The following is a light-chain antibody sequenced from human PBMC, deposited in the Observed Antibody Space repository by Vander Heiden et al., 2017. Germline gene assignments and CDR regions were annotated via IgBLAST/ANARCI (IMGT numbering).Light chain of an antibody. CDR1: QSVSSNY. Sequence: EIVLTQFPGTLPLSPGERATLSCRASQSVSSNYLAWYQQKPGQAPRLVIYGTSTRATGIPDRFSGSGSETDFTLTISRLEPEDFAVYYCQQYGSSPKYTFGQGTKLEIK. J-gene: IGKJ2*01. V-gene: IGKV3-20*01. CDR2: GTS. CDR3: QQYGSSPKYT.